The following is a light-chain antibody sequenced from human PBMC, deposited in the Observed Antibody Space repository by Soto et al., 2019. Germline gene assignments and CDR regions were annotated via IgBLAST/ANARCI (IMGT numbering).Light chain of an antibody. CDR3: QQLSSSPLT. CDR2: ATS. J-gene: IGKJ4*01. V-gene: IGKV1-9*01. CDR1: QGISSY. Sequence: IQLTQSPSSLSASVGDRVTVTCRASQGISSYLAWYQQKPGKAPKLLIYATSTLQSGVPSRFSGSGSGTEFALTISSLQPDDFATYYCQQLSSSPLTFGRGTKVDIK.